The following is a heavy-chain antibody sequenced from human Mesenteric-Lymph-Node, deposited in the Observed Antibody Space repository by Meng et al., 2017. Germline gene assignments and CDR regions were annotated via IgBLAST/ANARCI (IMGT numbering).Heavy chain of an antibody. D-gene: IGHD2-21*01. CDR3: ARDLFGRVY. V-gene: IGHV3-53*04. J-gene: IGHJ4*02. CDR2: IYSGGST. Sequence: GESLKISCAASGFTVSSNYMSWVRQAPGKGLEWVSVIYSGGSTYYADSVKGRFTISRHNSKNTLYLQMNSLRAEDTAVYYCARDLFGRVYWGQGTLVTVSS. CDR1: GFTVSSNY.